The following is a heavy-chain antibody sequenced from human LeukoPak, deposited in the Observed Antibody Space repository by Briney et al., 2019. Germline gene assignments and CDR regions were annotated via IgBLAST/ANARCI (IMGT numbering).Heavy chain of an antibody. D-gene: IGHD3-10*01. V-gene: IGHV1-2*02. CDR2: INPNSGGT. Sequence: ASVKVSCKASGYTFTGYYMHWVRQAPGQGLEWMGWINPNSGGTNYAQKFQCRVTMTRDTSISTAYKELSRLRSEDPAVSACACRFGELFDYWGQGTLVTVSS. J-gene: IGHJ4*02. CDR3: ACRFGELFDY. CDR1: GYTFTGYY.